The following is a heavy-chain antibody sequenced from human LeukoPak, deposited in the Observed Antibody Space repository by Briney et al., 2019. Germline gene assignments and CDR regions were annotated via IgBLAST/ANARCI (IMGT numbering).Heavy chain of an antibody. V-gene: IGHV4-38-2*02. CDR2: IYHSGST. Sequence: PSETLSLTCTVSGGSISSYYWGWIRQPPGKGLEWIGTIYHSGSTYYNPSLKSRVTISVDTSKNQFSLKLSSVTAADTAVYYCARGHYDILTGPRYYFDYWGQGTLSPSPQ. CDR1: GGSISSYY. J-gene: IGHJ4*02. CDR3: ARGHYDILTGPRYYFDY. D-gene: IGHD3-9*01.